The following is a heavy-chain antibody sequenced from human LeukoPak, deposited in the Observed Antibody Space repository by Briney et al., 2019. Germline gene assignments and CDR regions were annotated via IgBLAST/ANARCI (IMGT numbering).Heavy chain of an antibody. CDR3: AGSYYYDSSGYYLDY. J-gene: IGHJ4*02. CDR1: GGTFSSYA. Sequence: SVKVSCKASGGTFSSYAISWVRQAPGQGLEWMGRIIPILGIANYAQKFQGRVTITADKSTSTAYMELSSLRSEDTAVYYCAGSYYYDSSGYYLDYWGQGTLVTVSS. V-gene: IGHV1-69*04. D-gene: IGHD3-22*01. CDR2: IIPILGIA.